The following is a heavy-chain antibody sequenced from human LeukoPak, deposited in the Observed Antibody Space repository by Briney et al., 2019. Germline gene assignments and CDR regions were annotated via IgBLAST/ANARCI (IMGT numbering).Heavy chain of an antibody. Sequence: GGSLRLSCAASGFTFSSCGMHWVRQAPGKGLEWVAVISYDGSNKYYADSVKGRFTISRDNSKNTLFLEMNSLRSEDTAVYYCAKALTSGWYLDAFNIWGQGTMVTVSS. CDR2: ISYDGSNK. J-gene: IGHJ3*02. V-gene: IGHV3-30*18. D-gene: IGHD6-19*01. CDR1: GFTFSSCG. CDR3: AKALTSGWYLDAFNI.